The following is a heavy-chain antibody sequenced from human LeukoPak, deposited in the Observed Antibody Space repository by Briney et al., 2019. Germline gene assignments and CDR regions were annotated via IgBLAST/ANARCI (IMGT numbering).Heavy chain of an antibody. J-gene: IGHJ4*02. CDR3: ARDSPPAGVYYFDY. D-gene: IGHD2-2*01. CDR2: ISSSSSYI. Sequence: PGGSLRLSCAASGFTFSSYSMNWVRQAPGKGLEWVSSISSSSSYIYYADSVKGRFTISRDNAKNSLYLQMNSLRAEDTAVYYCARDSPPAGVYYFDYWGQGTLVTVSS. V-gene: IGHV3-21*01. CDR1: GFTFSSYS.